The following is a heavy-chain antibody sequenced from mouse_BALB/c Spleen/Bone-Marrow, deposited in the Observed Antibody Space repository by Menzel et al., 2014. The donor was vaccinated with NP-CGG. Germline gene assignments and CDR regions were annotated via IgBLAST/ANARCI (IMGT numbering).Heavy chain of an antibody. D-gene: IGHD4-1*01. CDR2: IYPGNVNT. CDR3: AREANWNFDY. CDR1: GYTFTSYY. Sequence: VQLQQSGPELVKPGASVRISCKASGYTFTSYYIHWVKQRPGQGLEWIGWIYPGNVNTKYNEKFKGKATLTADKSSSTAYMQLSSLTSEDSAVYFCAREANWNFDYWGQGTTFTVSS. V-gene: IGHV1S56*01. J-gene: IGHJ2*01.